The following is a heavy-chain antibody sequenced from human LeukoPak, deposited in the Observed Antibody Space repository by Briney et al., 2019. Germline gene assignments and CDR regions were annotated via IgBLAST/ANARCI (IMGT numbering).Heavy chain of an antibody. J-gene: IGHJ6*03. V-gene: IGHV4-38-2*02. CDR1: GYSISSGYF. Sequence: KPSETLSLTCNVSGYSISSGYFWGWVRQPPGKGLEWIGSIYQRATVHYNPSLKSRVTISLDTSKNQFSLKLSSVTAADTAVYYCARGSVGAARPNFRRTWIQERAHMDVWGRGTTVTVSS. CDR2: IYQRATV. CDR3: ARGSVGAARPNFRRTWIQERAHMDV. D-gene: IGHD6-6*01.